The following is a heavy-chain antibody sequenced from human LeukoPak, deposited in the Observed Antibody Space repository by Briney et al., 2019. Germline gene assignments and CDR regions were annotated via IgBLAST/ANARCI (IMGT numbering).Heavy chain of an antibody. V-gene: IGHV1-2*02. D-gene: IGHD6-13*01. CDR1: GDTFTGYY. J-gene: IGHJ3*02. CDR3: AVIRAGGDAFDI. CDR2: INTNSGGR. Sequence: ASVKVSCKASGDTFTGYYMHWVRQAPGQGLEWMGWINTNSGGRNYAQKFQGRVTMTRDTSISTAYMGLSRLRSDATAVYYCAVIRAGGDAFDIWGQGTMVTVSS.